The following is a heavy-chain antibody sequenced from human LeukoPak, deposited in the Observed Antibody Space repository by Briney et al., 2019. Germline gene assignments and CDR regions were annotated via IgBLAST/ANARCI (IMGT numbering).Heavy chain of an antibody. J-gene: IGHJ4*02. Sequence: SETLSLTCTVSGASISAHYWSWIRQPAGKGLEWIGRVYFGRVYTTGYTVYNPSLKSRLTMSMDTSNNQFSLRLSSVTAADTAVYYCARAEFVGRFDSWGQGTLVTVSS. D-gene: IGHD1-26*01. CDR2: VYFGRVYTTGYT. V-gene: IGHV4-4*07. CDR1: GASISAHY. CDR3: ARAEFVGRFDS.